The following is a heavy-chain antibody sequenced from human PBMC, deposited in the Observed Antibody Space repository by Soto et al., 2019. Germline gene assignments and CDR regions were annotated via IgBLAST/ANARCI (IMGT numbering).Heavy chain of an antibody. CDR1: GGTFSSYA. D-gene: IGHD3-22*01. V-gene: IGHV1-69*12. CDR3: ASNYCDHRYYYGMDV. CDR2: IIPIFGTA. Sequence: QVQLVQSGAEVKKPGSSVKVSCKASGGTFSSYAISWVRQAPGQGLEWMGGIIPIFGTADYAQKFQGRVTIIADESTNTAYMELSSLRSEDTAVYYCASNYCDHRYYYGMDVWGQGTTVTVSS. J-gene: IGHJ6*02.